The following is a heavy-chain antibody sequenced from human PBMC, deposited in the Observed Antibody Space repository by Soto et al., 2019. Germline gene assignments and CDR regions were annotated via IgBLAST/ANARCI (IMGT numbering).Heavy chain of an antibody. D-gene: IGHD3-10*01. CDR1: GFIFKMYW. J-gene: IGHJ4*02. CDR2: IYNDGSYT. Sequence: GSLRLSCAASGFIFKMYWMHWVRQSPGKGLVWISRIYNDGSYTDYADSVKGRFTISRDNVNDTLYLQMNNLRAEDSGLYYCTSGPRHISTGTGAYWGQGTQVTVSS. CDR3: TSGPRHISTGTGAY. V-gene: IGHV3-74*01.